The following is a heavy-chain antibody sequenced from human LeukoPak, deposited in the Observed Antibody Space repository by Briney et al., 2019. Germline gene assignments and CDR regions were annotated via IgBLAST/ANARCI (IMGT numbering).Heavy chain of an antibody. CDR2: ISSSSSYI. CDR1: GFTFSSYS. Sequence: GGSLRLSCAASGFTFSSYSMNWVRQAPGKGLEWVSSISSSSSYIYYADSVKGRFTISRDNAKNSLYLQMNSLRAEDTAVYYCARATHSSSWSFDYWGQGTLVTVSS. CDR3: ARATHSSSWSFDY. V-gene: IGHV3-21*01. J-gene: IGHJ4*02. D-gene: IGHD6-13*01.